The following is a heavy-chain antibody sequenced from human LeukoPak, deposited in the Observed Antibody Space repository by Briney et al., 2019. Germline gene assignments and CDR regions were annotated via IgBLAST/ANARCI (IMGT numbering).Heavy chain of an antibody. Sequence: KPSETLSLTCTVSGGSISSYYWSWIRQPPGKGLGWIGYIYYSGSTNYNPSLKSRVTISVDTSKNQFSLKLSSVTAADTAVYYCARGVSLLWFGDVRWFDHWGQGTLVTVSS. CDR1: GGSISSYY. CDR2: IYYSGST. V-gene: IGHV4-59*01. J-gene: IGHJ5*02. D-gene: IGHD3-10*01. CDR3: ARGVSLLWFGDVRWFDH.